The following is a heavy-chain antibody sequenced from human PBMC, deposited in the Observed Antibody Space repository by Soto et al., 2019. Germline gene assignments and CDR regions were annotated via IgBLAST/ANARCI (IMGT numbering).Heavy chain of an antibody. V-gene: IGHV1-69*13. CDR2: IIPIFGTA. Sequence: GASVKVSCKASGGTFSSYAISWVRQAPGQGLEWMGGIIPIFGTANYAQKFQGRVTITADESTSTAYMELSSLRSEDTAVYYCAREWSVHDYGDYNTPYYFDYWGQGTLVTVSS. CDR3: AREWSVHDYGDYNTPYYFDY. J-gene: IGHJ4*02. D-gene: IGHD4-17*01. CDR1: GGTFSSYA.